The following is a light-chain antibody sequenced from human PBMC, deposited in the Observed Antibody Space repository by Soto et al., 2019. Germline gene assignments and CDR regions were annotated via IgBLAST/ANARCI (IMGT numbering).Light chain of an antibody. V-gene: IGKV1-5*03. CDR2: KAS. CDR3: QQFNSYPLT. J-gene: IGKJ4*01. Sequence: DIQMTQSPSTLSASVGDRVTITCRASQSISSWLAWYQQKPGKAPTLLIYKASSLEGGVPSRFSGSGSGTEFTLTISSLQPVDFATYYCQQFNSYPLTFGGGTKVEIK. CDR1: QSISSW.